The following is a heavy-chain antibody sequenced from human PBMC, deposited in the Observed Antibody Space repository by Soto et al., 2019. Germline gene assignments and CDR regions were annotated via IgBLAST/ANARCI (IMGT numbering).Heavy chain of an antibody. D-gene: IGHD1-26*01. CDR3: ASSEVGASPWYYYYGMDV. CDR1: GGSISSSNW. Sequence: SETLSLTCAVSGGSISSSNWWSWVRQPPGKGLEWIGEIYHSGSTNYNPSLKSRVTISVDKSKNQFSLKLSSVTAADTAVYYCASSEVGASPWYYYYGMDVWGQGTTVTVSS. J-gene: IGHJ6*02. V-gene: IGHV4-4*02. CDR2: IYHSGST.